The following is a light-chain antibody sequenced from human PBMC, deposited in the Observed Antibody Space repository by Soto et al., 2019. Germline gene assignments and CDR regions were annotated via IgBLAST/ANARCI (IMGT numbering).Light chain of an antibody. CDR2: AAS. J-gene: IGKJ4*01. Sequence: DIQMTPSPSSPTASVGDRVTITCRASQSISSYLNWYQQKPGKAPKLLIYAASSLQSGVQSRFSGSGSGTDFTLTIRSLQPEDFATYYCKQSYSTPPTVGGGTKVDIK. CDR3: KQSYSTPPT. CDR1: QSISSY. V-gene: IGKV1-39*01.